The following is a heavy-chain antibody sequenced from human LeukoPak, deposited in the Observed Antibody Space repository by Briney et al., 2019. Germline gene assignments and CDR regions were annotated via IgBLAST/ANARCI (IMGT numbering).Heavy chain of an antibody. Sequence: GGSLRLSCAASGFVFDDFGMSWVRQAPGKGLEWVCGITWIGGGTSYARSMKGRFTISRDNSKSSLYLQLNSVREEDTAFYYCARDRGCTSTRCYERGWFDAWGQGTLVTVSS. J-gene: IGHJ5*02. CDR1: GFVFDDFG. CDR3: ARDRGCTSTRCYERGWFDA. D-gene: IGHD2-2*01. CDR2: ITWIGGGT. V-gene: IGHV3-20*04.